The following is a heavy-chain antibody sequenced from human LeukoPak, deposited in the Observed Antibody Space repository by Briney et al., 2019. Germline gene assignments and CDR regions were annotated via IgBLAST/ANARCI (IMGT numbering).Heavy chain of an antibody. D-gene: IGHD2-2*01. CDR2: INHSGST. CDR1: GGSFSGYY. J-gene: IGHJ3*02. Sequence: SETLSLTCALYGGSFSGYYWSWIRQPPGKGLEWIGEINHSGSTNYNPSLKSRVTISVDTSKNQFSLKLSSVTAADTAVYYCARGRLIVVVPAAIHAFDIWGQGTMVTVSS. CDR3: ARGRLIVVVPAAIHAFDI. V-gene: IGHV4-34*01.